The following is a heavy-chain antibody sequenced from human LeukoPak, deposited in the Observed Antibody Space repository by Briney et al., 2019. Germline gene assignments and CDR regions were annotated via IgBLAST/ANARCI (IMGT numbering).Heavy chain of an antibody. V-gene: IGHV4-59*08. J-gene: IGHJ5*02. CDR3: ARTYCSSTGCYLVWFDP. CDR1: GGSISSYY. D-gene: IGHD2-2*01. CDR2: IYYSGST. Sequence: SETLSLTCTVSGGSISSYYWSWIRQPPGKGLEWIGYIYYSGSTNYNPSLKSRVTISVDTSKDQFSLKLSSVTAADTAVYYCARTYCSSTGCYLVWFDPWGQGTLVTVSS.